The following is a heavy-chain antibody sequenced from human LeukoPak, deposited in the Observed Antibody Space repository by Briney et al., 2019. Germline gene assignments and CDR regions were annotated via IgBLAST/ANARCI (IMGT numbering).Heavy chain of an antibody. Sequence: GGFLRLSCAASGFTVSSNYMTWVRQASGKGLEWVSVIYSGGSTYYADSVKGRFTISRHNSKNTLCLQMNSLRAEDTAVYYCARDLAMVEWGQGTLVTVSS. D-gene: IGHD5-18*01. CDR3: ARDLAMVE. CDR1: GFTVSSNY. CDR2: IYSGGST. J-gene: IGHJ4*02. V-gene: IGHV3-53*04.